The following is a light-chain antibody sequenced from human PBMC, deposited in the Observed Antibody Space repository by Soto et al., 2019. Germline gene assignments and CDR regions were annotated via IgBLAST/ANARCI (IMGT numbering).Light chain of an antibody. J-gene: IGLJ1*01. V-gene: IGLV2-8*01. CDR3: SSYAGTADFYV. CDR1: SSDVGGYNY. CDR2: EVS. Sequence: QSVLTQPPCASGSPGQSVTISCTGTSSDVGGYNYVSWYQQHPGKAPKLMIYEVSKRPSGVPDRFSGSKSANTASLTVSGLQSEDEADYYCSSYAGTADFYVFGTGTKVTVL.